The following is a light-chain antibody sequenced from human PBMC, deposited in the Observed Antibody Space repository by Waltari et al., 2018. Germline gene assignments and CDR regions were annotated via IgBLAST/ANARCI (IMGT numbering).Light chain of an antibody. V-gene: IGKV1-39*01. CDR2: AAS. J-gene: IGKJ1*01. CDR1: RSISTY. Sequence: DIQMTQSPSSPSASVGDRVTITCRASRSISTYLNWYQQKPGKAPKLLIYAASSLQSGVPSRFSGSGSGTDFTLTISSLQPEDFATYYCQQSYSTPWTFGQGTKVEIK. CDR3: QQSYSTPWT.